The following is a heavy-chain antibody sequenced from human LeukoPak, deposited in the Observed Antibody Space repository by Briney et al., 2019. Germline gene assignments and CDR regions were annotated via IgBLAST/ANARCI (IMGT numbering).Heavy chain of an antibody. CDR3: ARGSYYDSSGYETAFDI. CDR2: MNPNSGNT. Sequence: ASVKVSCKASGYTFTSYDINWVRQATGQGLEWMGWMNPNSGNTGYAQKFQGRVTMTRNTSISTAYMEQSSLRSEDTAVYYCARGSYYDSSGYETAFDIWGQGTMVTVSS. CDR1: GYTFTSYD. V-gene: IGHV1-8*01. D-gene: IGHD3-22*01. J-gene: IGHJ3*02.